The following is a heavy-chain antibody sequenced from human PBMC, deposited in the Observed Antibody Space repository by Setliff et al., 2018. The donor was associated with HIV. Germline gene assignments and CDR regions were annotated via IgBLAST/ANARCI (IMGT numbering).Heavy chain of an antibody. CDR2: IYSSGRT. J-gene: IGHJ3*01. Sequence: PSETLSLTCTVSGGSISSYFWSWIRQPPGKGLEWVGYIYSSGRTNYNPSLKSRVTMSVDTSKNQFPPKLNSVTATDTALYYRARAKFYYDSSGFFPLPAAFDFWGQGTMVTVSS. D-gene: IGHD3-22*01. CDR3: ARAKFYYDSSGFFPLPAAFDF. CDR1: GGSISSYF. V-gene: IGHV4-4*08.